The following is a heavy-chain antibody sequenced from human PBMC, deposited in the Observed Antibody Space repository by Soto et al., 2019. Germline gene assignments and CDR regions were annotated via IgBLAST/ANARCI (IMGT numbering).Heavy chain of an antibody. CDR2: ISWNSGSI. CDR1: GFTFSSYA. D-gene: IGHD5-18*01. Sequence: PGGSLRLSCAASGFTFSSYAMSWVRQAPGKGLEWVSGISWNSGSIGYADSVKGRFTISRDNAKNSLYLQMNSLRAEDTALYYCAKDIGDGGYSYGTLAYYYGMDVWGQGTTVTVSS. CDR3: AKDIGDGGYSYGTLAYYYGMDV. V-gene: IGHV3-9*01. J-gene: IGHJ6*02.